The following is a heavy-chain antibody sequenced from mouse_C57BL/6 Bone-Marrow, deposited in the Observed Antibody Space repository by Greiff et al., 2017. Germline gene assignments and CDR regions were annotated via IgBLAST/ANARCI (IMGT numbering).Heavy chain of an antibody. J-gene: IGHJ2*01. Sequence: QVQLQQSGAELMKPGASVKLSCKATGYTFTGSWIEWVKQRPGHGLEWIGEIYPRSGNTYYNEKFKGKATLTADKSSSTAYMELRSLTSEDSAVXVCGRCYYGSSYPYYFDYWGKGTTLTVSS. CDR2: IYPRSGNT. CDR1: GYTFTGSW. D-gene: IGHD1-1*01. CDR3: GRCYYGSSYPYYFDY. V-gene: IGHV1-9*01.